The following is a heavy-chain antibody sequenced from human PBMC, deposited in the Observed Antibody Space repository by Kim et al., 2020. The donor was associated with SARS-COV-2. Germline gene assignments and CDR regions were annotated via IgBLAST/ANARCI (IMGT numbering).Heavy chain of an antibody. J-gene: IGHJ4*02. D-gene: IGHD3-9*01. V-gene: IGHV1-18*04. CDR3: ARDADYDILTGYYSPFDY. CDR2: ISAYNGNT. Sequence: ASVKVSCKASGYTFTSYCMNWVRQAPGQGLEWMGWISAYNGNTNYAQKLQGRVTMTTDTSTSTAYMELSSLRSDDTAVYYCARDADYDILTGYYSPFDYWGQGTLVTVSS. CDR1: GYTFTSYC.